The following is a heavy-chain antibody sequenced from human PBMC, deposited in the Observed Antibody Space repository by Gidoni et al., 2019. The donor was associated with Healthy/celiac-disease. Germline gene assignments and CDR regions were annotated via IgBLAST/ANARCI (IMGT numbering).Heavy chain of an antibody. V-gene: IGHV1-46*03. D-gene: IGHD2-21*01. Sequence: QVQLVQSGAEVKKPGASVKVSCKASGYTFTSYYMPWVRQAPGQGLEWMGIINPSGGSTSYAQKFQGRVTMTRDTSTSTVYMELSSLRSEDTAVYYCARVPTRAGCGGDYPYYFDYWGQGTLVTVSS. CDR2: INPSGGST. J-gene: IGHJ4*02. CDR3: ARVPTRAGCGGDYPYYFDY. CDR1: GYTFTSYY.